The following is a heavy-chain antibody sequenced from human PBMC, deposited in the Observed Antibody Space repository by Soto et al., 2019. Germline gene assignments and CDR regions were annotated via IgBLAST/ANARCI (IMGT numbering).Heavy chain of an antibody. J-gene: IGHJ4*02. V-gene: IGHV1-18*01. CDR3: ARDWRSTVTTSGDY. CDR2: ISSYNGNT. D-gene: IGHD4-4*01. CDR1: GYTFTNYG. Sequence: RASVKVSCKASGYTFTNYGISWVRQAPGQGLEWMGWISSYNGNTNYAQKLQGRVRMTTDTSTSTTYMELRSLRSDDTAVYYCARDWRSTVTTSGDYWGQGTLVTVSS.